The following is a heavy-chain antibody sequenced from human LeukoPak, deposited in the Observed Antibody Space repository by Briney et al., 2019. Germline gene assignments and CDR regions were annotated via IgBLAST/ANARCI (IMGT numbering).Heavy chain of an antibody. Sequence: GGSLRLSCAASGFTFNTYAMSWVRQAPGKGLEWVSTVDASAGNTYYGDTVKGRFTISRDNAKNSLYLQMNNLRAEDTAVYYCARDDYGDYAFDYWGQGTLVTVSS. D-gene: IGHD4-17*01. CDR1: GFTFNTYA. CDR3: ARDDYGDYAFDY. J-gene: IGHJ4*02. CDR2: VDASAGNT. V-gene: IGHV3-23*01.